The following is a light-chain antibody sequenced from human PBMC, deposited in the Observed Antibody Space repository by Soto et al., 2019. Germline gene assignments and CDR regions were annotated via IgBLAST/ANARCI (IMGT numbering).Light chain of an antibody. V-gene: IGKV1-39*01. CDR2: GAS. J-gene: IGKJ1*01. CDR1: QVIRNY. Sequence: DIQLTQSPSFLSASAGDIVTITCLASQVIRNYLNWYQHKPGKAPKLLIYGASRLQTGVPSRFSGSGSGTDFTLTVSSLQPEDFATYYCQQTYSSSWTFGQGTKVDIK. CDR3: QQTYSSSWT.